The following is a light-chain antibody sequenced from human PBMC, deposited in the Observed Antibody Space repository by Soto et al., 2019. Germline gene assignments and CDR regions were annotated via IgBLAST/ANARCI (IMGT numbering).Light chain of an antibody. V-gene: IGKV3-20*01. CDR3: QQYYSTPRT. CDR1: ERVSSNF. CDR2: RAI. Sequence: EIVLTQSPGTLSLFPGERATLSCRATERVSSNFLAWYQQNVGQPPRLLIYRAITRATGIPDRFSGSGSETDFTLTISSLQAEDVAVYYCQQYYSTPRTFGQGTKLEIK. J-gene: IGKJ2*02.